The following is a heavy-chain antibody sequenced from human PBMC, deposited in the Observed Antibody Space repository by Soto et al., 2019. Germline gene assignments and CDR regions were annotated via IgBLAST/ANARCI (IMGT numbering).Heavy chain of an antibody. D-gene: IGHD3-3*01. CDR1: GFTFSSYA. Sequence: PGGSLRLSCAASGFTFSSYAMSWVRQAPGKGLEWVSAISGSGGSTYYADSVKGRFTISRDNSKNTLYLQMNSLRAEDTAVYYCAKGNPSPAYYDFWSGYYFNYYYGMDVWGQGTTVTVSS. CDR3: AKGNPSPAYYDFWSGYYFNYYYGMDV. V-gene: IGHV3-23*01. J-gene: IGHJ6*02. CDR2: ISGSGGST.